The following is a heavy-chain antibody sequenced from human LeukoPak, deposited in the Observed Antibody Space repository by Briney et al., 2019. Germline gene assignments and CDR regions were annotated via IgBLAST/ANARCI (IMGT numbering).Heavy chain of an antibody. J-gene: IGHJ4*02. D-gene: IGHD5-12*01. CDR2: IKEDGSER. V-gene: IGHV3-7*01. CDR1: GFTFNTFW. Sequence: GESLRLSCAASGFTFNTFWMSWVRQAPGKGLEWVATIKEDGSERYYVDSVKGRFTISRDNAKNSLYLQVNSLRAEGTAVYYCARTVATRSFDYWGQGTLVTVSS. CDR3: ARTVATRSFDY.